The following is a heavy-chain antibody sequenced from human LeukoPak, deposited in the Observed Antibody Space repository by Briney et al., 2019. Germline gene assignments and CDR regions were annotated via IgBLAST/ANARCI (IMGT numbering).Heavy chain of an antibody. Sequence: PSGTLSLTCAVYGGSFSGYYWSWTRQPPGKGLEWIGEINHSGSTNYNPSLKSRVTISVDTSKNQFSLKLSPVTAADTAVYYCASVDYYDSSGYFFDYWGQGTLVTVSS. CDR1: GGSFSGYY. J-gene: IGHJ4*02. V-gene: IGHV4-34*01. CDR3: ASVDYYDSSGYFFDY. CDR2: INHSGST. D-gene: IGHD3-22*01.